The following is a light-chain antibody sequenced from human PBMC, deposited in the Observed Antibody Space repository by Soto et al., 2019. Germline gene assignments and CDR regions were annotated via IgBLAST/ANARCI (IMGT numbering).Light chain of an antibody. CDR3: HHYNNWPRT. J-gene: IGKJ1*01. CDR1: QNLRSS. Sequence: VMTQSPATLSVSPGERATLSCRASQNLRSSLAWYQQKPGQAPRFLIYGASTRATGIPARFSGSGSGTEFTLTISSLQSEDFAVYYCHHYNNWPRTFGQGTKVDIK. V-gene: IGKV3-15*01. CDR2: GAS.